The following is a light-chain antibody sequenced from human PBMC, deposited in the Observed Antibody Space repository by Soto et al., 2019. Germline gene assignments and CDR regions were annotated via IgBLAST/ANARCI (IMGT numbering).Light chain of an antibody. J-gene: IGKJ1*01. CDR3: QQSYSTPPT. V-gene: IGKV1-39*01. CDR2: AAS. Sequence: DDQMTQSPSSLSASVGDRVTITCRASQSISSYLNWYQQKPGKAPKLLIYAASSLQSGVPSRFSGSGSGTDFTLTISSLQPEDFATYYCQQSYSTPPTFGQGTKVDIK. CDR1: QSISSY.